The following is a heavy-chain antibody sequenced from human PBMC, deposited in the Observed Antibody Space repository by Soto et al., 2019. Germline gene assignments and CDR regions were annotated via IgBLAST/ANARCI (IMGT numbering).Heavy chain of an antibody. CDR2: ISSSSSSI. J-gene: IGHJ6*03. V-gene: IGHV3-48*01. CDR1: GFTFSSYG. CDR3: ARAGSGGYYYHYYMDV. D-gene: IGHD2-15*01. Sequence: GGSLRLSCAASGFTFSSYGMNWVRQAPGKGLEWVSYISSSSSSIYFADSVRGRFTISRDNAKNSLYLQMNSLRAEDAAVYYCARAGSGGYYYHYYMDVWGKGTTVTVSS.